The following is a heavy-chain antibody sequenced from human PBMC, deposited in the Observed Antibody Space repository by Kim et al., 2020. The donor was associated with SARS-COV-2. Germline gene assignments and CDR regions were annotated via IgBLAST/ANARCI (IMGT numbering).Heavy chain of an antibody. CDR2: ISGSGGST. CDR3: AKDLSSSWYGDYYYYYGMDV. V-gene: IGHV3-23*01. Sequence: GGSLRLSCAASGFTFSSYAMSWVRQAPGKGLEWVSAISGSGGSTYYADSVKGRFTISRDNSKNTLYLQMNSLRAEDTAVYYCAKDLSSSWYGDYYYYYGMDVWGQGTTVTVSS. CDR1: GFTFSSYA. J-gene: IGHJ6*02. D-gene: IGHD6-13*01.